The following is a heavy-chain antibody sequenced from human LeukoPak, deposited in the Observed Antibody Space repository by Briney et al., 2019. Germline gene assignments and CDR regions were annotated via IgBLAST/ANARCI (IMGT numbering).Heavy chain of an antibody. CDR3: ARDPYHGAFDY. V-gene: IGHV3-7*05. CDR2: INPDGSTK. CDR1: GFTFSNYG. Sequence: GGSLRLSCAASGFTFSNYGMHWVRQAPGQGLEWVAIINPDGSTKYCVDSLKGRFTISRDNAEKSLYLQMNSLRAEDTAVNYCARDPYHGAFDYWGQGTLVTVSS. D-gene: IGHD2-2*01. J-gene: IGHJ4*02.